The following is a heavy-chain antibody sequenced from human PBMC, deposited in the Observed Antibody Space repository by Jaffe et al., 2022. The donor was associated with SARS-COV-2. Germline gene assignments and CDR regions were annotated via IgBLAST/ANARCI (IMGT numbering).Heavy chain of an antibody. CDR2: INAGNGNT. V-gene: IGHV1-3*01. CDR3: ARVMEWRLPAYYYMDV. J-gene: IGHJ6*03. CDR1: GYTFTSYA. Sequence: QVQLVQSGAEVKKPGASVKVSCKASGYTFTSYAMHWVRQAPGQRLEWMGWINAGNGNTKYSQKFQGRVTITRDTSASTAYMELSSLRSEDTAVYYCARVMEWRLPAYYYMDVWGKGTTVTVSS. D-gene: IGHD3-3*01.